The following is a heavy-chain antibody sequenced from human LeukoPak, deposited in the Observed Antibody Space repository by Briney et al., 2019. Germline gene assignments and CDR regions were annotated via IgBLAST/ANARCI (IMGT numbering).Heavy chain of an antibody. V-gene: IGHV3-33*01. Sequence: PGRSLRLSCAASGFTFSSYGMHWVRQAPGKGLEWVAVIWYDGSNKYYADSVKGRFTISRDNSKYTLYLQMNSLRAEDTAVYYCATDRATQYFDYWGQGTLVSVSS. CDR3: ATDRATQYFDY. CDR2: IWYDGSNK. J-gene: IGHJ4*02. D-gene: IGHD2-15*01. CDR1: GFTFSSYG.